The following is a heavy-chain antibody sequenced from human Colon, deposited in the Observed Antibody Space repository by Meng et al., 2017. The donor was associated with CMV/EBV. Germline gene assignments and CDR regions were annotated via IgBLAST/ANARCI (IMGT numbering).Heavy chain of an antibody. Sequence: HVQLVGSGGGVVQPGGSLRLSCGASGFSFSESGIHWLRQAPGKGLEWVSFIDTTNHYYADSVKGRFTISRDDSKRMVYLQMNNLKTEDTARYFCSNGLLGVQGHWGQGTLVTVSS. J-gene: IGHJ4*02. CDR3: SNGLLGVQGH. CDR2: IDTTNH. V-gene: IGHV3-30*02. D-gene: IGHD3-3*01. CDR1: GFSFSESG.